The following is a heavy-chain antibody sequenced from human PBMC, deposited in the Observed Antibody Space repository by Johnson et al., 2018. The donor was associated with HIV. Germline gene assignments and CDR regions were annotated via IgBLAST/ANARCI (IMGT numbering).Heavy chain of an antibody. CDR3: ASVGSSGFFSAFDI. J-gene: IGHJ3*02. Sequence: QMLLVESGGGVVQPGRSPRLSCAASGFTFSSYAMHWVRQAPGKGLEWVAVISYDGNKTYYADSVRGLTISRDNSKNTLYLQLSSLRSEVTAVYYCASVGSSGFFSAFDIWGQGTMVTVSS. CDR1: GFTFSSYA. CDR2: ISYDGNKT. V-gene: IGHV3-30*04. D-gene: IGHD6-19*01.